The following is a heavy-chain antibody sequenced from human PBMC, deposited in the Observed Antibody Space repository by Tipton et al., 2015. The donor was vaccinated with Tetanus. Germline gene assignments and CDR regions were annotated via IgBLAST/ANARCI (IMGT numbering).Heavy chain of an antibody. V-gene: IGHV4-59*01. J-gene: IGHJ4*02. CDR2: ISHSGSP. CDR1: GGSITKDY. Sequence: LRLSCNVSGGSITKDYWSWIRQSPGKTLEWIGYISHSGSPNYNPSLKSRATVSVDTSKNQFSLDLTSVTAADTGVYYCARANNEFPKKGPFDSWGQGSLVIVSS. D-gene: IGHD1-1*01. CDR3: ARANNEFPKKGPFDS.